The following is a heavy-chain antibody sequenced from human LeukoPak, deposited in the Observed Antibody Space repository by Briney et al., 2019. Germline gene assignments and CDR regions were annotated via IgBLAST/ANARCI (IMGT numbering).Heavy chain of an antibody. CDR2: TYYRSKWYN. Sequence: SQTLSLTCALSGDSFSSNSAAWNWIRQSPSRGLEWLGSTYYRSKWYNDYAVSVKSRITINPDTSKNQFSLQLNSVTPEDTAVYYCARAGITGTLRNYYYRGMDVWGQGTTVTVSS. D-gene: IGHD1-20*01. V-gene: IGHV6-1*01. CDR3: ARAGITGTLRNYYYRGMDV. J-gene: IGHJ6*02. CDR1: GDSFSSNSAA.